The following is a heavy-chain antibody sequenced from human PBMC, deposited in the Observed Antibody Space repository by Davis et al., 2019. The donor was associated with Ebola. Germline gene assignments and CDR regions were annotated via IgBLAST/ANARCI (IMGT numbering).Heavy chain of an antibody. Sequence: ASVKVSCKASGYTFTSYGISWVRQAPGQGLEWMGWISAYNGNTNYAQKLQGRVTMTTDTSTSTAYMELRSLRSDDTAVYYCARGRDYYDSSGYPAGFDYWGQGTLVTVSS. V-gene: IGHV1-18*04. CDR2: ISAYNGNT. J-gene: IGHJ4*02. CDR1: GYTFTSYG. CDR3: ARGRDYYDSSGYPAGFDY. D-gene: IGHD3-22*01.